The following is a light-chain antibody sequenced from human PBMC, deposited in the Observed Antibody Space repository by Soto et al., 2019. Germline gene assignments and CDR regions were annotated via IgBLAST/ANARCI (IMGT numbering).Light chain of an antibody. CDR2: SNN. J-gene: IGLJ2*01. Sequence: QSVLTQPPSASGTPGQTVTISCSGSSPNIGSNTVNWYQQLPGTAPKLLIYSNNQRPSGVPDRSSGSKSGTSASLAISGLECEDEADYYCAAWDDSRSGAVFGGGTKLTVL. V-gene: IGLV1-44*01. CDR1: SPNIGSNT. CDR3: AAWDDSRSGAV.